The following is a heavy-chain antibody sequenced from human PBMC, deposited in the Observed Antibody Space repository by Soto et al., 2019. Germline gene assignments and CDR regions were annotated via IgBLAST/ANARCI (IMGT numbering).Heavy chain of an antibody. Sequence: EVQLVESGGGLVKPGGSLRLSCAASGFTFSSYSMNWVRQAPGKGLEWVSSFSISSSYIYYADSVKGRFTISRDNAKNSLYLQMNSLRAEDTAVYYCARDVVVVAATQYYYYYMDVWGKGTTVTVSS. D-gene: IGHD2-15*01. J-gene: IGHJ6*03. CDR2: FSISSSYI. CDR3: ARDVVVVAATQYYYYYMDV. V-gene: IGHV3-21*01. CDR1: GFTFSSYS.